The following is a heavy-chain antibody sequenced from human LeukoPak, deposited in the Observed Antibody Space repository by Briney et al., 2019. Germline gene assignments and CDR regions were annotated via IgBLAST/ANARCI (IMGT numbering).Heavy chain of an antibody. D-gene: IGHD2-15*01. J-gene: IGHJ5*02. Sequence: GASVKVSCKASGYTFTSYYMHWVRQAPGQGLEWMGGIIPIFGTANYAQKFQGRVTITADESTSTAYMELSSLRSEDTAVYYCARSVCSGGSCYSPWFDPWGQGTLVTVSS. CDR1: GYTFTSYY. CDR2: IIPIFGTA. V-gene: IGHV1-69*13. CDR3: ARSVCSGGSCYSPWFDP.